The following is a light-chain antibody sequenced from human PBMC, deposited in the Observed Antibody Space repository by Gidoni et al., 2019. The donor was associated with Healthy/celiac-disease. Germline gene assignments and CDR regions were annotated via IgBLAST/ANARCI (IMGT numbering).Light chain of an antibody. Sequence: DIVLTQSPGTLSLSPGERATLSCRASQSVSSSYLAWYQQKPGQAPRLLIYGASSRATGIPDRFSGSGSGTDFTLTISRLEPEDFAVYYCQQYGSSPPTFXQXTRLEIK. J-gene: IGKJ5*01. CDR1: QSVSSSY. CDR3: QQYGSSPPT. V-gene: IGKV3-20*01. CDR2: GAS.